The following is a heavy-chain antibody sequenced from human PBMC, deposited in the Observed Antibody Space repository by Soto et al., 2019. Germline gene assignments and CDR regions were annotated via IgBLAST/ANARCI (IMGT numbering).Heavy chain of an antibody. D-gene: IGHD1-26*01. CDR3: AKGTPGSYNWFDP. CDR1: GGTFSSYA. CDR2: IIPIFGTA. Sequence: QVQLVQSGAEVKKPGSSVKVSCKASGGTFSSYAISWVRQAPGQVLQWMGGIIPIFGTANYAQKFQGRVTITADESTRTAYMELSSLRCEDTAVYYCAKGTPGSYNWFDPWGQGTLVTVSS. J-gene: IGHJ5*02. V-gene: IGHV1-69*01.